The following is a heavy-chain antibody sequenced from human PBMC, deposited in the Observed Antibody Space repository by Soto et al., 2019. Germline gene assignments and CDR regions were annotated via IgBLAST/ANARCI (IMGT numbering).Heavy chain of an antibody. J-gene: IGHJ4*02. V-gene: IGHV4-59*01. CDR2: IYYSGST. CDR1: GGSISSYY. D-gene: IGHD3-9*01. Sequence: PSATLSLTCTVSGGSISSYYWSWIRQPPGKGLEWIGYIYYSGSTNYNPSLKSRVTISVDTSKNQFSLKLSSVTAADTAVYYCARAVRYFDSFDYWGQGTLVTVSS. CDR3: ARAVRYFDSFDY.